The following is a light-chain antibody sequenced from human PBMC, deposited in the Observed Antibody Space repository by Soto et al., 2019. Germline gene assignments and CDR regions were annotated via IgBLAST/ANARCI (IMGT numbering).Light chain of an antibody. CDR3: QQYGGSPPDT. CDR2: GTS. V-gene: IGKV3-20*01. J-gene: IGKJ2*01. CDR1: QSVSSSY. Sequence: EIVLTQSPGTLSLSPGERATLSCRASQSVSSSYLAWYQQKPGQAPSLLIYGTSSRATGVPDRFSGSGSGIDFTLTISRLEPEDFAVYYCQQYGGSPPDTFGQGTKVEIK.